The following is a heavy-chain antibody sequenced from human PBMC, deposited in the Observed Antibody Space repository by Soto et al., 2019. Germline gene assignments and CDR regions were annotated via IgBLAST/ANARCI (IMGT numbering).Heavy chain of an antibody. Sequence: ASVKVSCKASGYTFTGYYMHWVRQAPGQGLEWMGWINPNSGGTNYAQKFQGRVTMTRGTSISTAYMELSRLRSDDTAVYYCARDSEIAVAGTRFCAFDIWGQGTMVT. CDR2: INPNSGGT. D-gene: IGHD6-19*01. J-gene: IGHJ3*02. CDR3: ARDSEIAVAGTRFCAFDI. V-gene: IGHV1-2*02. CDR1: GYTFTGYY.